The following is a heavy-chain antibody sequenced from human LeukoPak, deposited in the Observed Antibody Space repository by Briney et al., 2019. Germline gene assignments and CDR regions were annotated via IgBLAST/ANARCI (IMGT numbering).Heavy chain of an antibody. V-gene: IGHV3-23*01. Sequence: QAGGSLRLSCAASGFTFSNYAVSWVRQAPGKGLAWVSTISGSGGSTYYTGSVLGRFTTSRDNSKNTLYLQMNSLRAEDTAAYSCAKSRGYSYGYGGEAFDIWGQGTMVTVSS. D-gene: IGHD5-18*01. CDR2: ISGSGGST. CDR3: AKSRGYSYGYGGEAFDI. J-gene: IGHJ3*02. CDR1: GFTFSNYA.